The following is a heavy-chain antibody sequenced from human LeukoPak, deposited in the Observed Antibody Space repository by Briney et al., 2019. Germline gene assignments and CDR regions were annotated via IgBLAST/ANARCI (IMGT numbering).Heavy chain of an antibody. CDR1: GFSFSSYA. V-gene: IGHV3-23*01. CDR3: AKDLVATIHEGYDI. J-gene: IGHJ3*02. Sequence: TGGSLRLSCAVSGFSFSSYAMSWVRQAPGKGLEWVSAISGSGGRTYYAHSVKGRFTISRDSSKNTLYLQMNSLRAEDTAIYYCAKDLVATIHEGYDIWGQGTVVTVSS. CDR2: ISGSGGRT. D-gene: IGHD5-12*01.